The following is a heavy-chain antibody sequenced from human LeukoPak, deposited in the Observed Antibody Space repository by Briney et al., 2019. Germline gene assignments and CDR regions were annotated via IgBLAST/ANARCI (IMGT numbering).Heavy chain of an antibody. V-gene: IGHV3-30*02. J-gene: IGHJ4*02. Sequence: GGSLRLSCAASGCSFSGYGMHWVRQAPGKGLEWVTFIRYDGSTKSYADSVKGRFTIARDNSKNTLYPQMNSLRAEDTAVYFCAKDYNNGFDYWGQGALVTVSS. D-gene: IGHD1-14*01. CDR3: AKDYNNGFDY. CDR1: GCSFSGYG. CDR2: IRYDGSTK.